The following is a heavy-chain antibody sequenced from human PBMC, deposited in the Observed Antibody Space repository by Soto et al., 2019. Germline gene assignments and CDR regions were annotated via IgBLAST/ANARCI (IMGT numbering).Heavy chain of an antibody. J-gene: IGHJ6*02. D-gene: IGHD6-13*01. CDR2: INHSGST. Sequence: QVQLQQWGAGLLKPSETLSLTCAVYGGSFSGYYWSWIRQPPGKGLEWIGGINHSGSTNYNPSLKSRVTISVDTSKNQFSLKLSSVTAADTAVYYCARGPRSNHYYYYGMDVWGQGTTVTVSS. CDR3: ARGPRSNHYYYYGMDV. CDR1: GGSFSGYY. V-gene: IGHV4-34*01.